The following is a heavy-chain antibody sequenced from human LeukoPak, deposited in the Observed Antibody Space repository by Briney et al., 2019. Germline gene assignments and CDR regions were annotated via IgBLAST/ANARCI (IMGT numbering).Heavy chain of an antibody. CDR3: ASGDYFDRSGTTY. J-gene: IGHJ4*02. Sequence: PGGSLRLSCAASGFTFSSYWMHWVRQAPGKGLVWVSRICGDGSITNYADSVKGRFTISRDDAKNTLYLKMKSLRADDTAIYYCASGDYFDRSGTTYWGQGTLVTVSS. CDR2: ICGDGSIT. D-gene: IGHD3-22*01. CDR1: GFTFSSYW. V-gene: IGHV3-74*01.